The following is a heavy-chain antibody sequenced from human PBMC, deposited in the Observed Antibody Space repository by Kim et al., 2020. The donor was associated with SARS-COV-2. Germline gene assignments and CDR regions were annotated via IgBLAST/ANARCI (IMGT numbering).Heavy chain of an antibody. CDR1: GFNFGEHA. J-gene: IGHJ4*02. CDR2: INWNGATI. D-gene: IGHD6-6*01. Sequence: GGSLRLSCATSGFNFGEHAMHWVRQAPGKGLEWVSGINWNGATIGYADSVKGRFTISRDNAENSLYLQMNSVRAEDTAFYYCVKVLGSSAMTYYFDFWGQGTLVTVSS. CDR3: VKVLGSSAMTYYFDF. V-gene: IGHV3-9*01.